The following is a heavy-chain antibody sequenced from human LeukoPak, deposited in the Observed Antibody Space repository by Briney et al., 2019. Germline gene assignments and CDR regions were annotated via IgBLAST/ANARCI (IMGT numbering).Heavy chain of an antibody. J-gene: IGHJ4*02. CDR1: GGSMSSYY. CDR2: IYYSGST. CDR3: ARGDGYNFYY. V-gene: IGHV4-59*01. Sequence: SETLSLTCTVSGGSMSSYYWSWIRQPAGKGLEWIGYIYYSGSTNYNPSLKSRVTISVDTSKNQFSLNLSSVTAADTAVYYCARGDGYNFYYWGQGTLVTVSS. D-gene: IGHD5-24*01.